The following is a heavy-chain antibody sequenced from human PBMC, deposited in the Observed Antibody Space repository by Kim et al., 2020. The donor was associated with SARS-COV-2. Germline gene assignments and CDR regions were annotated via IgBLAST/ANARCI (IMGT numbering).Heavy chain of an antibody. D-gene: IGHD2-2*01. CDR2: IKSKTDGGTT. V-gene: IGHV3-15*01. Sequence: GGSLRLSCAASGFTFSNAWMSWVRQAPGKGLEWVGRIKSKTDGGTTDYAAPVKGRFTISRDDSKNTLYLQMNSLKTEDTAVYYCTTRVVPRVVVPAASNHPVEHVDYWGQGTLVTVSS. CDR3: TTRVVPRVVVPAASNHPVEHVDY. J-gene: IGHJ4*02. CDR1: GFTFSNAW.